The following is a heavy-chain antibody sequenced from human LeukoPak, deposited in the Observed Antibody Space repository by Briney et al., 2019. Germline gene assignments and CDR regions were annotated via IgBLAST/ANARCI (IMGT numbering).Heavy chain of an antibody. D-gene: IGHD3-9*01. CDR1: GGSISSYY. CDR3: ARSFAISSPFDP. Sequence: SETLSLTCTVSGGSISSYYWSWIRQPPGKGLEWIGYIYYSGSTNYNPSLKIRFTISVDTSKNQFSLKLSSVTAADTAVYYCARSFAISSPFDPWGQGTLVTVSS. CDR2: IYYSGST. J-gene: IGHJ5*02. V-gene: IGHV4-59*01.